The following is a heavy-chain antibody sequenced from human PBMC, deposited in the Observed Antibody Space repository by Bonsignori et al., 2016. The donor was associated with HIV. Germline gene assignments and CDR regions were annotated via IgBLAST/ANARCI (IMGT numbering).Heavy chain of an antibody. D-gene: IGHD5-24*01. Sequence: QVHLQESGPGLVKPSQTLSLTCTVSGGSISSGPYYWSWIRQPAGKGLEWIGRIYTSGSTNYNPSLKSRVTMSLDTSKNQFSLKLSSVTAADTAVYYCARGRFETXYYFDYWGQGTLVTVSS. CDR1: GGSISSGPYY. V-gene: IGHV4-61*02. CDR3: ARGRFETXYYFDY. J-gene: IGHJ4*02. CDR2: IYTSGST.